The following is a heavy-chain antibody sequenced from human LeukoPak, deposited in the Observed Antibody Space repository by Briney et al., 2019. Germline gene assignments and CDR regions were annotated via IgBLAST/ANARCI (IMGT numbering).Heavy chain of an antibody. D-gene: IGHD4-17*01. J-gene: IGHJ4*02. CDR2: ISGSVGST. V-gene: IGHV3-23*01. Sequence: GGSLRLSCAPSGFTFSSYAMSWVRQAPGKGLEWVSAISGSVGSTYYADSVKGRFTISRDNSKNTLYLKMNSLRPEDTAVYYCAKGDVRAYGDYVPYFDYWGQGTLVTVSS. CDR3: AKGDVRAYGDYVPYFDY. CDR1: GFTFSSYA.